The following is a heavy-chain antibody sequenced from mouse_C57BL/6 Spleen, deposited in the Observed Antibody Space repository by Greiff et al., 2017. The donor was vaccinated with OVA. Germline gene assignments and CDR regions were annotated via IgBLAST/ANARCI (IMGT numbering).Heavy chain of an antibody. D-gene: IGHD1-1*01. V-gene: IGHV1-39*01. CDR1: GYSFTDYN. Sequence: LVESGPELVKPGASVKISCKASGYSFTDYNMNWVKQSNGKSLEWIGVINPNYGTTSYNQKFKGKATLTVDQSSSTAYMQLNSLTSEDSAVYYCARSWYYGSLYYFDYWGQGTTLTVSS. CDR2: INPNYGTT. CDR3: ARSWYYGSLYYFDY. J-gene: IGHJ2*01.